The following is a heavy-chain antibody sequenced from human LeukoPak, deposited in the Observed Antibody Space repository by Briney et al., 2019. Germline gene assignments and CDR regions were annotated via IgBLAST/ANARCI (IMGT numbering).Heavy chain of an antibody. CDR2: IRSDGSTT. Sequence: GGSLRLSCAASGFTFSNYWMHWVRHAPGKGLVWVSRIRSDGSTTDYADSVKGRFIISRDKAKNTLYLQMSSLRAEDTAVYYCARENYDYSGDSFAFDIWGRGTVVTVSS. D-gene: IGHD4-23*01. J-gene: IGHJ3*02. CDR3: ARENYDYSGDSFAFDI. V-gene: IGHV3-74*01. CDR1: GFTFSNYW.